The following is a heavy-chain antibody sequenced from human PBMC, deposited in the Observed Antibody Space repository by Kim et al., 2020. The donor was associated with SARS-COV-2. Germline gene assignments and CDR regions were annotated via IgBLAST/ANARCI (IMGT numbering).Heavy chain of an antibody. CDR2: INHSGST. Sequence: SETLSLTCAVYGGSFSDYYWRWIRQPPGKGLEWIGEINHSGSTNYNPSLKSRVTISVDTSKNQFSLKLSSVTAADTAVYYCAGNSSSWNIDYWGQGTLVTVSS. D-gene: IGHD6-13*01. V-gene: IGHV4-34*01. CDR1: GGSFSDYY. CDR3: AGNSSSWNIDY. J-gene: IGHJ4*02.